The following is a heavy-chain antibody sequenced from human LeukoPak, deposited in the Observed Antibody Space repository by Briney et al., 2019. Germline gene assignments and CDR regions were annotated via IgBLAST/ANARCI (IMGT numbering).Heavy chain of an antibody. J-gene: IGHJ4*02. CDR2: IWYDGSNK. CDR3: ARGYDFWSGYYFDY. Sequence: GGSLRLSCAASGFTFSSYGMHWVRQDPGKGLEWVAVIWYDGSNKYYADSVKGRFTISRDNSKNTLYLQMNSLRAEDTAVYYCARGYDFWSGYYFDYWGQGTLVTVSS. CDR1: GFTFSSYG. V-gene: IGHV3-33*01. D-gene: IGHD3-3*01.